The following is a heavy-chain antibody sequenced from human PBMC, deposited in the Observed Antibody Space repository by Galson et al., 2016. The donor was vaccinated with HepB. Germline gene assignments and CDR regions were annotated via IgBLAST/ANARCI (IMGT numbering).Heavy chain of an antibody. CDR3: AETVLTAVGDWFDP. J-gene: IGHJ5*02. Sequence: SGAEVKKPGESLRISCYLSGATVTNSWISWVRQVPGKGLEWMGRVDATNPYTFYSPSFQGHVTISADKSINTAYLQWSSLKPSDTAIYFCAETVLTAVGDWFDPWGQGTLVTVSS. D-gene: IGHD7-27*01. CDR2: VDATNPYT. V-gene: IGHV5-10-1*01. CDR1: GATVTNSW.